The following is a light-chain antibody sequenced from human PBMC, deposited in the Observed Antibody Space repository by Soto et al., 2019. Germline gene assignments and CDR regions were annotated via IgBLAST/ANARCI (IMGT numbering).Light chain of an antibody. CDR2: AAS. V-gene: IGKV1-9*01. CDR3: QQVNRYPRGIT. Sequence: GARVTITCRASQGISSYLAWYQQKTGKAPKLLIYAASTLQNGVPSRFSGSGSGTDFTRTISSLQPEDFATYYGQQVNRYPRGITVGQGTRLEIK. CDR1: QGISSY. J-gene: IGKJ5*01.